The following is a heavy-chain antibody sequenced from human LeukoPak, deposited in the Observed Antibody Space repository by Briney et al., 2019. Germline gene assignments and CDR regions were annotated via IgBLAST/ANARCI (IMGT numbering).Heavy chain of an antibody. V-gene: IGHV4-4*07. CDR1: GGSISSYY. Sequence: PSETLSLTCTVSGGSISSYYWSWIRQPAGKGLEWIGRIYTSGSTNYNPSLKSRVTMSVDTSKNQFSLKLSSVTAADTAVYYCARHMRDYYDSSGYYYSIDYWGQGTLVTVSS. J-gene: IGHJ4*02. CDR2: IYTSGST. D-gene: IGHD3-22*01. CDR3: ARHMRDYYDSSGYYYSIDY.